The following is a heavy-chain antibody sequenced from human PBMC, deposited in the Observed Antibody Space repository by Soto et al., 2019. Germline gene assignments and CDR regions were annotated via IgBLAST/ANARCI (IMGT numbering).Heavy chain of an antibody. CDR2: IDWDDDQ. D-gene: IGHD3-22*01. Sequence: SGPTLVNPTQTLTLTCTCSGFSLSTSGMCVSWISQPPGKALEWLALIDWDDDQYYGTSLKTRLTISTDTSKNQVVLTMTNMDPVDTATYYCARNYYDSSGSNDAFDIWGQGTMVTVSS. J-gene: IGHJ3*02. CDR1: GFSLSTSGMC. CDR3: ARNYYDSSGSNDAFDI. V-gene: IGHV2-70*01.